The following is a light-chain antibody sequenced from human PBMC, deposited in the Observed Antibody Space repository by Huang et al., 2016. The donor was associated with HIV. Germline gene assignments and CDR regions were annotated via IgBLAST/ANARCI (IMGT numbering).Light chain of an antibody. CDR1: QSISSY. Sequence: DIQMTQSPSSLSASVGDRVTITCRASQSISSYLNWYQQKPGKAPKLLIYAASSWQSGVPSRFSGSGSGTDFTLTISSLQPEDFATYDCQQSYSTLRTFGQGTKLEIK. CDR2: AAS. V-gene: IGKV1-39*01. J-gene: IGKJ2*01. CDR3: QQSYSTLRT.